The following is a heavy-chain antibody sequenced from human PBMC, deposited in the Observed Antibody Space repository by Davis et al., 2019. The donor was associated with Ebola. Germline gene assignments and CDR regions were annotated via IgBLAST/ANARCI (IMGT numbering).Heavy chain of an antibody. CDR1: GFTFSSYS. V-gene: IGHV3-21*04. CDR2: ISSTSYYI. Sequence: GGSLRLSCAASGFTFSSYSMNWVRQAPGKGLEWVSSISSTSYYIYYADSVKGRFTISRDKSNNTVFLHMNSLRAEDTAMYYCTRHVSGDFWFFDLWGRGTQVTVSS. D-gene: IGHD4-17*01. J-gene: IGHJ2*01. CDR3: TRHVSGDFWFFDL.